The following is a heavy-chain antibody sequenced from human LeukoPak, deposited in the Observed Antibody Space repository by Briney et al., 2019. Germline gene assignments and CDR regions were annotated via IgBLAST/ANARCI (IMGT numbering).Heavy chain of an antibody. CDR3: ARRPNTGIGIYCFDY. V-gene: IGHV1-2*02. CDR1: GYTFTGYY. Sequence: ASVKVSCKASGYTFTGYYMHWVRQAPGQGLEWMGWINPNSGGTNYAQKFQGRVTMTRDTSISTAYMELSRLRSDDTAVYYCARRPNTGIGIYCFDYWGQGTLVTVSS. CDR2: INPNSGGT. J-gene: IGHJ4*02. D-gene: IGHD1-1*01.